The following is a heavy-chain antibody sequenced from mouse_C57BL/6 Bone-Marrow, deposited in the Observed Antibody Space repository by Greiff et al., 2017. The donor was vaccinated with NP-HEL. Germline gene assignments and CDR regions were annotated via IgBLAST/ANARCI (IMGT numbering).Heavy chain of an antibody. CDR3: ARSIYCAYAYDPFYAMDY. Sequence: EVQVVESGGGLVQPGGSLSLSCAASGFTFTDYYMSWVRQPPGKALEWLGFIRNKANGYTTEYRASVKGRLTISRDNSQRILYLQMDALIAEDSAPYYCARSIYCAYAYDPFYAMDYWGQGTSVTVSS. V-gene: IGHV7-3*01. CDR1: GFTFTDYY. CDR2: IRNKANGYTT. D-gene: IGHD2-2*01. J-gene: IGHJ4*01.